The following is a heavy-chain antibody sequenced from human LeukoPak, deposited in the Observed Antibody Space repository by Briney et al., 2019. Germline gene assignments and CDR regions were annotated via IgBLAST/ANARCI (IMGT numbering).Heavy chain of an antibody. CDR3: AREGGGGDY. Sequence: GASVKVSCKASGYTFTSYDINWVRQATGQGLEWMGWINPNSGGTNYAQKFQGRVTMTRDTSISTAYMELSRLRSDDTAVYYCAREGGGGDYWGQGTLVTVSS. V-gene: IGHV1-2*02. CDR2: INPNSGGT. J-gene: IGHJ4*02. D-gene: IGHD4-23*01. CDR1: GYTFTSYD.